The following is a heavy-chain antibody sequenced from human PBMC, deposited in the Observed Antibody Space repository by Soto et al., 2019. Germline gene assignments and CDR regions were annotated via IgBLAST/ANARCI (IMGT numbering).Heavy chain of an antibody. CDR1: GFTFDDYA. J-gene: IGHJ6*02. CDR2: ISWNSGSI. V-gene: IGHV3-9*01. CDR3: AKDIRPPPVLLWSPGEHYGMDV. D-gene: IGHD3-10*01. Sequence: PGGSLRLSCAASGFTFDDYAMHWVRQAPGKGLEWVSGISWNSGSIDYADSVKGRFTISRDNAKTSLYLQMTSLRAEDTALYYCAKDIRPPPVLLWSPGEHYGMDVWGQGTTVTVSS.